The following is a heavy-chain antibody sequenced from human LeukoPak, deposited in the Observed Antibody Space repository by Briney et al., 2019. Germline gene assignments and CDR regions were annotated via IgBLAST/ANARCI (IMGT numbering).Heavy chain of an antibody. CDR3: ARDRRYFDWLLMDV. CDR1: GYTFTSYG. J-gene: IGHJ6*02. Sequence: GASVKVSCKASGYTFTSYGISWVRQAPGQGLEWMGWISAYNGNTNYAQKLQGRVTMTTDTSTSTAYMELRSLRSDDTAVYYCARDRRYFDWLLMDVWGQGTTVTVCS. CDR2: ISAYNGNT. D-gene: IGHD3-9*01. V-gene: IGHV1-18*01.